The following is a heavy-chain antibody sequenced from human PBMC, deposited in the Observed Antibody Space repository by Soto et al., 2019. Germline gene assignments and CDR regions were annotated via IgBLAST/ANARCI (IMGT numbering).Heavy chain of an antibody. CDR1: GYTFSSYG. V-gene: IGHV1-18*01. CDR3: ARDFGGTWYDN. D-gene: IGHD3-10*01. J-gene: IGHJ5*02. Sequence: QVQLVQSGAEVKKPGASVKVSCKASGYTFSSYGISWVRQAPGQGLEWMGWSIVYDGNPNYAQKFQGRVTMTTDTSTSTAYLELRSLRSDDTAVYYCARDFGGTWYDNWGQGTLVIVSS. CDR2: SIVYDGNP.